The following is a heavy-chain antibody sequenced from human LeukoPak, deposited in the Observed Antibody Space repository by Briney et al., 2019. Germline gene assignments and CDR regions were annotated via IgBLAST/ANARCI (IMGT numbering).Heavy chain of an antibody. CDR2: IIPIFGTA. Sequence: SVKVSCKASGGTFSSYAISWVRQAPGQGLEWMGGIIPIFGTANYAQKFQGRVTITADKSTSTAYMELRSLRSEDMAVYYCARDNGYGDYFSEFDYWGQGTLVTVSS. J-gene: IGHJ4*02. V-gene: IGHV1-69*06. D-gene: IGHD4-17*01. CDR1: GGTFSSYA. CDR3: ARDNGYGDYFSEFDY.